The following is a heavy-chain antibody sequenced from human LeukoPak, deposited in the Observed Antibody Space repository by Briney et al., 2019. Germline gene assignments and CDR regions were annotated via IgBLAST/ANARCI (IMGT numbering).Heavy chain of an antibody. CDR3: VREEYSSSWNGMDV. V-gene: IGHV1-2*02. D-gene: IGHD6-13*01. CDR2: INSNSGGT. Sequence: ASVKVSCKASGYIFTGYYMHWVRQAPGQGLEWMGWINSNSGGTNYAQKFQGRVTMTRDTSISTACMELSRLRSDDTAVYYCVREEYSSSWNGMDVWGKGTTVTISS. J-gene: IGHJ6*03. CDR1: GYIFTGYY.